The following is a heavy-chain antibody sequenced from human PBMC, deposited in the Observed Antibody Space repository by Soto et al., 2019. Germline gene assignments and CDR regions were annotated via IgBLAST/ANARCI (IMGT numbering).Heavy chain of an antibody. CDR3: ARQGTALYGMDV. D-gene: IGHD3-10*01. CDR1: GGSISSSSYY. V-gene: IGHV4-39*01. CDR2: IYYSGST. Sequence: SETLSLTCTVSGGSISSSSYYWGWIRQPPGKGLEWIGSIYYSGSTYYNPSLKSRVTISVDTSKNQFSLKLSSVTAADTAVYYFARQGTALYGMDVWGQGTTVTVSS. J-gene: IGHJ6*02.